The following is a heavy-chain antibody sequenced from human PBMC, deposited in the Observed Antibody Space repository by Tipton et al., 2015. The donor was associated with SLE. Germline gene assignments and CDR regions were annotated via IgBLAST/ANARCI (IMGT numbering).Heavy chain of an antibody. CDR2: ILYAGGTT. J-gene: IGHJ4*02. V-gene: IGHV4-39*01. CDR1: GGSITSTTYW. Sequence: LRLSCTVSGGSITSTTYWWGWIRQPPGKNLEWIGSILYAGGTTYYNPSLKSRVAIDIDASKNQFSVRLTSVTAADTSIYYCARSKDGAADYWGRGTLVTVPS. CDR3: ARSKDGAADY. D-gene: IGHD6-13*01.